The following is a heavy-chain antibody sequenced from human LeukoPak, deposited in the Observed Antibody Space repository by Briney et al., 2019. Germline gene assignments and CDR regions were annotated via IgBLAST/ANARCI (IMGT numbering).Heavy chain of an antibody. CDR2: IWYDGHNN. Sequence: GGSLRLSCAASGFTFSSYGMHWVRQAPAKGLEWVALIWYDGHNNYYADSVRGRFTISRDNSNNTLYLEMNSLRAEDTAVYYCAKGGATRRSFYYYMDVWGRGTTVTVSS. CDR1: GFTFSSYG. D-gene: IGHD1-26*01. V-gene: IGHV3-33*06. CDR3: AKGGATRRSFYYYMDV. J-gene: IGHJ6*03.